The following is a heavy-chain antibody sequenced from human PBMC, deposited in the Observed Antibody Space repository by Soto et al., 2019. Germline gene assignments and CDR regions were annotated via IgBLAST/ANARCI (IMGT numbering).Heavy chain of an antibody. V-gene: IGHV3-23*01. J-gene: IGHJ4*02. CDR2: ITGSSSNL. D-gene: IGHD3-10*01. CDR3: AKGGAVYGLLPHDY. Sequence: EVQLLESGGGLEQPGGSLRLSCAASGFTFRDYAMSWVRQAPGKGLEWVTTITGSSSNLYYSDSVKGRFAISRDNSKNTMYRQMDSLTAEDTAVYYCAKGGAVYGLLPHDYWGQGTLVTVSS. CDR1: GFTFRDYA.